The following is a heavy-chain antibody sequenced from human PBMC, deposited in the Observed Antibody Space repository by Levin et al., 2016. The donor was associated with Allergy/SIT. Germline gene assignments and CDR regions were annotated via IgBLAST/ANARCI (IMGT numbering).Heavy chain of an antibody. CDR3: ERSSDTAAGYYFDQ. CDR2: IYYNAGNK. Sequence: GESLKISCATSGFIFGSYGMHWVRQAPGKGLEWVSLIYYNAGNKFYADSVKGRFTISRDNSKNTLYLQMNNLRAEDTAVYYCERSSDTAAGYYFDQWGQGTLVTVSS. D-gene: IGHD6-13*01. J-gene: IGHJ4*02. V-gene: IGHV3-33*01. CDR1: GFIFGSYG.